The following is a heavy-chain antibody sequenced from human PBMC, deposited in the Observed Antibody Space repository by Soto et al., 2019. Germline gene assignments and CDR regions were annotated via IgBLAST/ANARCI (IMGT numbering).Heavy chain of an antibody. CDR3: ARDWDKNWFDP. CDR2: IYYSGST. Sequence: QVQLQESGPGLVKPSQTLSLTCTVSGGSISSGGYYWSWIRQHPGKGLEWIGYIYYSGSTYYNPSLQSRVTIPVDTSKNQFSLKLSSVTAADTAVYYCARDWDKNWFDPWGQGTLVTVSS. D-gene: IGHD1-26*01. V-gene: IGHV4-31*03. CDR1: GGSISSGGYY. J-gene: IGHJ5*02.